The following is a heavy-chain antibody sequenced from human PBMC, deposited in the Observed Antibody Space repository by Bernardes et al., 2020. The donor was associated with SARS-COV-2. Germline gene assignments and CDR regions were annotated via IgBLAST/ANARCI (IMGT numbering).Heavy chain of an antibody. V-gene: IGHV3-23*01. CDR3: AKALEMATKNILPV. D-gene: IGHD5-12*01. CDR2: IRGSGGST. CDR1: GFTLSNSG. Sequence: GGSLRLSRAASGFTLSNSGMSWVRQAPGKGVEGVPGIRGSGGSTYYADSVKGRFTISRDNSKNTLYLQMNSLRAEDTAVYYCAKALEMATKNILPVGGQGTLVTVSS. J-gene: IGHJ1*01.